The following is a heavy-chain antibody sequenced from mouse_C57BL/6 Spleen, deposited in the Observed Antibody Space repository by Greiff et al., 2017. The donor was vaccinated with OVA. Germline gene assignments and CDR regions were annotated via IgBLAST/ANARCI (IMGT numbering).Heavy chain of an antibody. V-gene: IGHV1-18*01. Sequence: VQLKQSGPELVKPGASVKIPCKASGYTFTDYNMDWVKQSHGKSLEWIGDINPNNGGTIYNQKFKGKATLTVDKSSSTAYMELRSLTSEDTAVYYCASRQLGLDYWGQGTTLTVSS. CDR1: GYTFTDYN. J-gene: IGHJ2*01. D-gene: IGHD4-1*02. CDR3: ASRQLGLDY. CDR2: INPNNGGT.